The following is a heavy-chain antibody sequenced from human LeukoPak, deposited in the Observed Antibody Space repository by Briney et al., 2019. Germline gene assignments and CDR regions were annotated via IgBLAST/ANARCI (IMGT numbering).Heavy chain of an antibody. V-gene: IGHV1-2*02. CDR3: ARLGIAARPLDY. CDR2: INPNSGGT. D-gene: IGHD6-6*01. CDR1: GYTFTGYY. Sequence: ASVKVSCKASGYTFTGYYMHWVRQAPGQGLEWMGWINPNSGGTNYAQKFQGRVTMTRDTSISTAYMELRSLRSDDTAVYYCARLGIAARPLDYWGQGTLVTVSS. J-gene: IGHJ4*02.